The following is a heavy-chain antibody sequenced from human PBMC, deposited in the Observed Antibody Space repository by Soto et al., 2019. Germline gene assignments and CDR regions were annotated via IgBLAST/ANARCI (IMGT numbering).Heavy chain of an antibody. CDR1: GFTFSSYW. J-gene: IGHJ4*02. D-gene: IGHD6-25*01. V-gene: IGHV3-13*01. Sequence: PGGSLRLSCAASGFTFSSYWMHWVRQAPGKGLVWVSTIAATGDTYYPDSVRGRFTISRENAKNSLYLQMNSLRAGDTAVYYCARDSDLDYWGQGTLVTVSS. CDR2: IAATGDT. CDR3: ARDSDLDY.